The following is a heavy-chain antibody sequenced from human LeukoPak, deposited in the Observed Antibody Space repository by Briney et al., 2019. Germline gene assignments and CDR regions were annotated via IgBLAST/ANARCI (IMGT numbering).Heavy chain of an antibody. Sequence: ASVKVSCKASGYTFTGYYMHWVRQAPGQGLEWMGWINPNSGGTNYAQKFQGRVTTTRDTSISTAHMELSRLRSDDTAVYYCARDSRAPPRYYYYGMDVWGQGTTVTVSS. J-gene: IGHJ6*02. D-gene: IGHD1-14*01. V-gene: IGHV1-2*02. CDR3: ARDSRAPPRYYYYGMDV. CDR1: GYTFTGYY. CDR2: INPNSGGT.